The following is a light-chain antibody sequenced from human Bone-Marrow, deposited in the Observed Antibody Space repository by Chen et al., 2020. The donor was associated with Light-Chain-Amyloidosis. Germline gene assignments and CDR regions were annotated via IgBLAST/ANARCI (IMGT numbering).Light chain of an antibody. Sequence: SYVLTQPSSVSVAPGQTATIACGGNNIGSTSVPWYQQPPGQAPLLVVYDDSDRPSGIPERLSGSNPGNTATLTISRVEAGDEADYYCQVWDRSSDRPVFGGGTKLTVL. CDR1: NIGSTS. CDR3: QVWDRSSDRPV. J-gene: IGLJ3*02. V-gene: IGLV3-21*02. CDR2: DDS.